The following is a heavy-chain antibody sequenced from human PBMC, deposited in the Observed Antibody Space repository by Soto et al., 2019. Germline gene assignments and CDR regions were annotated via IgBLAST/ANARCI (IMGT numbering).Heavy chain of an antibody. D-gene: IGHD3-22*01. CDR3: ARDKVGYYYSIGSYRVSVPPDYYYGMDV. CDR2: IIPIFGPA. J-gene: IGHJ6*02. CDR1: GGTFSSYA. V-gene: IGHV1-69*01. Sequence: QVQLVQSGAEVKKPGSSVKVSCKASGGTFSSYAISWVRQAPGQGLEWMGGIIPIFGPAKFAQKFQARVTITADESTSIAYMELSSLRSEDTDVYYCARDKVGYYYSIGSYRVSVPPDYYYGMDVWGQGTTVTVSS.